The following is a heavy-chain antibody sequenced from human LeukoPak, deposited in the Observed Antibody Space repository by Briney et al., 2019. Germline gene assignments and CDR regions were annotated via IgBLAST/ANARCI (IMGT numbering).Heavy chain of an antibody. V-gene: IGHV1-69*13. CDR1: GGTFSSYA. Sequence: ASVKVSCKASGGTFSSYAFNWVRQAPGQGLEWMGGIIPILGSANYAQKFQGRVTITADESTSTAYMELSSLRSEDTAVYYCARTSCCSDAFDIWGQGAMVTVSS. CDR3: ARTSCCSDAFDI. J-gene: IGHJ3*02. D-gene: IGHD2-2*01. CDR2: IIPILGSA.